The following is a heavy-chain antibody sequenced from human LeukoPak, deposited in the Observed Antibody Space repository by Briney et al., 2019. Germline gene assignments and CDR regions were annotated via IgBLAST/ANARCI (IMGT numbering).Heavy chain of an antibody. D-gene: IGHD4-17*01. CDR1: GGSISSYY. J-gene: IGHJ6*03. Sequence: SETLSLTCTVSGGSISSYYWSWIRQPAGKGLEWIGRIYTSGSTNYNPSLKSRVTMSVDTSKNQFSLKLSSVTAADTAVYYCARDAHDDYGDYDYYYYYMDVWGKGTTVTISS. CDR3: ARDAHDDYGDYDYYYYYMDV. CDR2: IYTSGST. V-gene: IGHV4-4*07.